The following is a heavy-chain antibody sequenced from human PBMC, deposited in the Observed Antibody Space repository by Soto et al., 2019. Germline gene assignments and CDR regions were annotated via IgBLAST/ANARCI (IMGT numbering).Heavy chain of an antibody. CDR3: ATLTLDRAAATEAVDI. J-gene: IGHJ3*02. CDR2: INAGNGNT. D-gene: IGHD6-13*01. CDR1: GYTFTSYA. Sequence: QVQLVQSGAEVKKPGASVKVSCKASGYTFTSYAMPGVRQAPGQRLEWMGGINAGNGNTKYSQKFQGRVTITRDTSASTAYMELSSLRSEDTAVYYCATLTLDRAAATEAVDIWGQGTMVTVSA. V-gene: IGHV1-3*01.